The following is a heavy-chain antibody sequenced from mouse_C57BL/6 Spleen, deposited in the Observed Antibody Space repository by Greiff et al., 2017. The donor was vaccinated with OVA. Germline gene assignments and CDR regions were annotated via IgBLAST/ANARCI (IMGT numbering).Heavy chain of an antibody. V-gene: IGHV5-4*03. D-gene: IGHD2-3*01. CDR1: GFTFSSYA. Sequence: EVKLVESGGGLVKPGGSLKLSCAASGFTFSSYAMSWVRQTPEKRLEWVATISDGGSYTYYPDSVKGRFTISRDNAKNNLYLQMSHLKSEDTAMYYCARGGDGYPFAYWGQGTLVTVSA. J-gene: IGHJ3*01. CDR2: ISDGGSYT. CDR3: ARGGDGYPFAY.